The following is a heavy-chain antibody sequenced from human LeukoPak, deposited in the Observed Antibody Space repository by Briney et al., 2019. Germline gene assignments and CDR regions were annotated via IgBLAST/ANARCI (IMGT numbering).Heavy chain of an antibody. J-gene: IGHJ6*02. CDR2: ISAYNGKT. CDR3: AREGYYDFWSGYYTGYYYGMDV. D-gene: IGHD3-3*01. V-gene: IGHV1-18*01. CDR1: GYTFTSYG. Sequence: ASVKVSCKAPGYTFTSYGISWVRQAPGQGLEWMGWISAYNGKTNYAQKLQGRVTMTTDTSTSTAYMELRSLRSDDTAVYYCAREGYYDFWSGYYTGYYYGMDVWGQGTTVTVSS.